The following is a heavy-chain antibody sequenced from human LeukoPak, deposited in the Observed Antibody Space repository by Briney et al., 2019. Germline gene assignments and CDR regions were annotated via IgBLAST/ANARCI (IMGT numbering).Heavy chain of an antibody. CDR3: ARGTTGYSSRNDY. CDR1: GFTFSSYG. D-gene: IGHD6-13*01. V-gene: IGHV3-33*01. J-gene: IGHJ4*01. Sequence: GGSLRLSCAASGFTFSSYGMHWVRQAPGKGLEWVAVIWYDGSNKYYADSVKGRFTISRDNSKNTLYLQMNSLRAEDTAVYYCARGTTGYSSRNDYWGHVTLVTVSS. CDR2: IWYDGSNK.